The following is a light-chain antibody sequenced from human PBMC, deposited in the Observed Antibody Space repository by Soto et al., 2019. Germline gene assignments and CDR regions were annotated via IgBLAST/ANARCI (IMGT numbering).Light chain of an antibody. CDR3: QQYNTYSSLT. J-gene: IGKJ4*01. CDR2: EAS. CDR1: QRISRW. V-gene: IGKV1-5*03. Sequence: IQMTQSPSTLSATVGDRVTITCRASQRISRWLAWYQQKPGKAPKLLIYEASSLESGVRSRFSGSGYGTEFTLTISSLQPDDFATYYCQQYNTYSSLTFGGGTKVDIK.